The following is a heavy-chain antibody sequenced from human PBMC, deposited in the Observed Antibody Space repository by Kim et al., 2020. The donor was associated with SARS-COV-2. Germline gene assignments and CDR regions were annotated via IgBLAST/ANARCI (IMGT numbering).Heavy chain of an antibody. CDR3: ASVAARYYFDY. J-gene: IGHJ4*02. CDR2: IYYSGST. CDR1: GGSISSSSYY. Sequence: SETLSLTCTVSGGSISSSSYYWGWIRQPPGKGLEWIGSIYYSGSTYYNPSLKSRVTISVDTSKNQFSLKLSSVTAADTAVYYCASVAARYYFDYWGQGTL. D-gene: IGHD2-15*01. V-gene: IGHV4-39*01.